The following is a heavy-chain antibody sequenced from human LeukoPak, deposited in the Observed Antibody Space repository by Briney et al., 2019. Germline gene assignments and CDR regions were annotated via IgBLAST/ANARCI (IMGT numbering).Heavy chain of an antibody. D-gene: IGHD2-15*01. V-gene: IGHV3-66*01. CDR3: AREDSGGSADY. J-gene: IGHJ4*02. CDR1: GFTVSSNY. Sequence: GGSLRLSCAASGFTVSSNYMSWVRQAPGKGLEWVSVIYSGGSTYYADSVKGGFTISRDNSKNTLYLQMNSLRAEDAAVYYCAREDSGGSADYWGQGTLVTVSS. CDR2: IYSGGST.